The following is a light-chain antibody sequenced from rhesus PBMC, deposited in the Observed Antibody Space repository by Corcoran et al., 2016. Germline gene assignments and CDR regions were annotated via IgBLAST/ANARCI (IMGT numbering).Light chain of an antibody. Sequence: DIQMTQSPSSLSASVGDRVTITCRASENVNNYLNWYQQKAGKAPKYLIYKVSSLQSGVPSRFSGSGSGTDYTFPISRLQPEDVAIYYCQHGYGNPWTFGQGTKVEIK. CDR3: QHGYGNPWT. CDR2: KVS. V-gene: IGKV1-74*01. J-gene: IGKJ1*01. CDR1: ENVNNY.